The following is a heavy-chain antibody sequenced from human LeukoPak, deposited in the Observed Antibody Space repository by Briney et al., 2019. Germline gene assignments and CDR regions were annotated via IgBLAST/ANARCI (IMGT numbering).Heavy chain of an antibody. CDR1: GCPFRSYW. J-gene: IGHJ4*02. D-gene: IGHD5-24*01. CDR2: INSDETIK. V-gene: IGHV3-74*01. Sequence: GGSLRLSCTASGCPFRSYWMHWVRQAPGKGLVWVSGINSDETIKKNADSVKGRFTISRDNAKNTLFLQMNSLRADDTAVYYCARDDGDGYIHYFDYWGQGTLVTVSS. CDR3: ARDDGDGYIHYFDY.